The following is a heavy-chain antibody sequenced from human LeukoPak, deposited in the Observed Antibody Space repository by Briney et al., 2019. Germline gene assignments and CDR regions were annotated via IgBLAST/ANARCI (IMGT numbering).Heavy chain of an antibody. CDR3: ARAGWYELPRYAFDI. CDR2: INPNSGGT. D-gene: IGHD6-19*01. Sequence: ASVKVSCKASGYTFTGYYMHWVRQAPGQGLEWMGWINPNSGGTNYAQKFQGRVTMTRDTSISTAYMELRSLRSDDTAVYYCARAGWYELPRYAFDIWGQGTMVTVSS. CDR1: GYTFTGYY. V-gene: IGHV1-2*02. J-gene: IGHJ3*02.